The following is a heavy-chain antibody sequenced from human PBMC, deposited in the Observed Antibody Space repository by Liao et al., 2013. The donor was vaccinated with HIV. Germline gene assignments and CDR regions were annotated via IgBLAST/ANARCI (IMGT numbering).Heavy chain of an antibody. CDR1: GGSISSGSYY. D-gene: IGHD6-6*01. CDR3: AREGGGIAARPGNDPFDI. V-gene: IGHV4-61*02. Sequence: QVQLQESGPGLVKPSQTLSLTCTVSGGSISSGSYYWSWIRQPAGRGLEYIGRIYISGSTNYNPSLKSRVTISVDTSKNQFSLRLSSVTAADTAVYYCAREGGGIAARPGNDPFDIWGQGTMVTVSS. J-gene: IGHJ3*02. CDR2: IYISGST.